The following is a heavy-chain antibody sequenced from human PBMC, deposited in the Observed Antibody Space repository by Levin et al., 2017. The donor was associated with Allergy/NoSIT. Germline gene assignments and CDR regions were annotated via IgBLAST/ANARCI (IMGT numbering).Heavy chain of an antibody. CDR3: AKEMTTVVPVFDY. V-gene: IGHV3-23*01. D-gene: IGHD4-23*01. Sequence: PSETLSLTCAASGFTFSNYAMSWVRQAPGKGLEWVSAITNSGRTYYADSVKGRFTVSRDNSKNTLYLQMNSLRADDTAVYYCAKEMTTVVPVFDYWGQGTLVTVSS. CDR1: GFTFSNYA. CDR2: ITNSGRT. J-gene: IGHJ4*02.